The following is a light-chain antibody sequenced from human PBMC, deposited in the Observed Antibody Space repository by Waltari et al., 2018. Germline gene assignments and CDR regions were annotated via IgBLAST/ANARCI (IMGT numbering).Light chain of an antibody. V-gene: IGLV1-44*01. CDR3: ASWDDSLNGHWV. J-gene: IGLJ3*02. CDR2: RSD. Sequence: QSVLPQPPSVSGTPGPRVTISCSGRASNIGGTLVNSYQQRPGKAPKLLIYRSDLRPSGVPDRFSGSKSGTSASLAISGLQSGDEADYFCASWDDSLNGHWVFGGGTKVTVL. CDR1: ASNIGGTL.